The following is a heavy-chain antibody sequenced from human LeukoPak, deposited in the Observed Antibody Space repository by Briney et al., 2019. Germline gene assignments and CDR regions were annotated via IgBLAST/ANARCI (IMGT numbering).Heavy chain of an antibody. CDR1: GLTFSKYW. J-gene: IGHJ3*01. V-gene: IGHV3-7*01. CDR2: INPDGSEK. Sequence: GGSLRLSCSASGLTFSKYWMHWVRQPPGEGLEWVAGINPDGSEKHFVDSVKGRFTISRDNAKNSLYLQMNSLRAEDTAVYSCARDHGSDGDNAFDVWGQGTMVTVSS. D-gene: IGHD1-26*01. CDR3: ARDHGSDGDNAFDV.